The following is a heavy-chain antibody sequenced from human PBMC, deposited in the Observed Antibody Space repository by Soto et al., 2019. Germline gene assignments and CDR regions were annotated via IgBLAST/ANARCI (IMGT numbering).Heavy chain of an antibody. V-gene: IGHV1-69*01. CDR3: ARGRGLYNSGRSQLDS. J-gene: IGHJ4*02. Sequence: QVQLVQSGAEVEKPGSSVRVSCKASGDSFSKYTVNWVRQAPRQGLEWMGGSIPRFGTTNYAPTLQDRVTITADESMNTVYMELSSLRSEDTALYYCARGRGLYNSGRSQLDSWGQGTLVTVSS. CDR2: SIPRFGTT. D-gene: IGHD1-26*01. CDR1: GDSFSKYT.